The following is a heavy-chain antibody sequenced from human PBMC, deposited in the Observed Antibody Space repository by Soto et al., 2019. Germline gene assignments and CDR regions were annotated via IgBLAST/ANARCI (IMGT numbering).Heavy chain of an antibody. V-gene: IGHV3-7*01. Sequence: GGSLRLSCAASGFTFSTYRMSWVRQAPGKGLEWVANIKQDGSEKYYVDSVKGRFTISRDNAKNSLYLQMNSLRAEDTAVYYCARDYYYDSSGPFDYWGQGTLVTVSS. D-gene: IGHD3-22*01. J-gene: IGHJ4*02. CDR3: ARDYYYDSSGPFDY. CDR2: IKQDGSEK. CDR1: GFTFSTYR.